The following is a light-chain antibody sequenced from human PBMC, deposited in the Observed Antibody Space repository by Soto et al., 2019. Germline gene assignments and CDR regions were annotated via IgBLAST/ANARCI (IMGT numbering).Light chain of an antibody. CDR3: QQYGSSGT. J-gene: IGKJ1*01. V-gene: IGKV3-20*01. CDR2: GAS. CDR1: QSVSSSY. Sequence: EIVLKQSPGTLSLCQGERATLSCRASQSVSSSYLAWYQQKPGQAPRLLIYGASSRATGIPDRFSGSGSGTDFTLTISRLEPEDFAVYYCQQYGSSGTFGQGSKVDIK.